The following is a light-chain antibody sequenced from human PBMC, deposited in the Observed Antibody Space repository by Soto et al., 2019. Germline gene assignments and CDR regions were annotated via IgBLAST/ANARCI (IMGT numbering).Light chain of an antibody. Sequence: IQLTQSPSSLSASMGDRVTITCRASQGIINYLAWYQQKPGKAPKLLIFGASTLQGGVPSRFSGSGSGTDFTLTVSSLQPEDLATYYCQQLFMYPPTFGPGTKVDIK. CDR2: GAS. CDR1: QGIINY. J-gene: IGKJ3*01. V-gene: IGKV1-9*01. CDR3: QQLFMYPPT.